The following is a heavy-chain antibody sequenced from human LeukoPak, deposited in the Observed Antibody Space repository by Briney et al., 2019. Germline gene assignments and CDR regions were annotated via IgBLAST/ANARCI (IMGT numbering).Heavy chain of an antibody. CDR2: INPSGGST. CDR3: ARAGYYYDSSGYWWFDP. V-gene: IGHV1-46*01. J-gene: IGHJ5*02. D-gene: IGHD3-22*01. Sequence: RASVKVSCKASGYTFTSYYMHWVRQAPGQGLEWMGIINPSGGSTSYAQKFQGRVTMTRDMSTSTVYMELSSLRSEDTAMYYCARAGYYYDSSGYWWFDPWGQGTLVTVSS. CDR1: GYTFTSYY.